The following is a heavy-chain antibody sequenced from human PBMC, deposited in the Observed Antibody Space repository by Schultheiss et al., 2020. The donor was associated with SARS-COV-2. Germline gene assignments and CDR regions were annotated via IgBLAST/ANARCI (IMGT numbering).Heavy chain of an antibody. J-gene: IGHJ4*02. CDR2: IHNDGRTT. V-gene: IGHV3-74*01. CDR1: GFTFSSYW. D-gene: IGHD6-6*01. CDR3: ATRIAARLDY. Sequence: GGSLRLSCAASGFTFSSYWMHWVRQAPGKGLVWVSRIHNDGRTTDYADSVKGRFTISRDNAKNTLSLQMNSLRAEDTAVYYCATRIAARLDYWGQGTLVTVSS.